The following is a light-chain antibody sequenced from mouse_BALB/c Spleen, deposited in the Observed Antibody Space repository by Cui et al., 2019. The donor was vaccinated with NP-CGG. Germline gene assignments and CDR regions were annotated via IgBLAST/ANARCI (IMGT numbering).Light chain of an antibody. J-gene: IGLJ1*01. CDR1: TGAVTTSNY. Sequence: QAVVTQESALTTSPGETVTLTCRSSTGAVTTSNYANWVQEKPDHLFSGLIGGTNNRAPGVPARFQGSLIGDRAALTITGAQTEDEAIYFCALWYSNHWVFGGGTKLTVL. CDR2: GTN. V-gene: IGLV1*01. CDR3: ALWYSNHWV.